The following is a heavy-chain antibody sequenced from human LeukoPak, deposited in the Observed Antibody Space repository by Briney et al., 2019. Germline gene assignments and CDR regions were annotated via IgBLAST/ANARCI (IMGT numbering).Heavy chain of an antibody. CDR3: ASGDPGGPNDY. D-gene: IGHD1-14*01. V-gene: IGHV4-59*01. CDR1: GGSISSYY. Sequence: KPSETLSLTCTVSGGSISSYYWSWIRQPPGKGLEWIGYIYYSGSTNYNPSLKSRVTMSVDTSRNQFSLKLSSVSAADTAMYYCASGDPGGPNDYWGQGTLVTVPS. J-gene: IGHJ4*02. CDR2: IYYSGST.